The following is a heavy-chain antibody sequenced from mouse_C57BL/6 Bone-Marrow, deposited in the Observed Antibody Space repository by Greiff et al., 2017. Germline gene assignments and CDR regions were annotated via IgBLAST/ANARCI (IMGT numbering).Heavy chain of an antibody. V-gene: IGHV14-4*01. D-gene: IGHD3-3*01. Sequence: EVHLVESGAELVRPGASVKLSCTASGFNIKDDYMHWVKQRPEQGLEWIGWIDPENGDTEYASKFQGKATITADTTSNTAYLQLSSLTSEDTAVYYCTTAEGLYFDVWGTGTTVTVSS. CDR2: IDPENGDT. CDR3: TTAEGLYFDV. CDR1: GFNIKDDY. J-gene: IGHJ1*03.